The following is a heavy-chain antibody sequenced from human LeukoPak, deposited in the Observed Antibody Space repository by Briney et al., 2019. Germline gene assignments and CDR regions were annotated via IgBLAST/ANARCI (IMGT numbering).Heavy chain of an antibody. CDR1: GFTFNSNT. CDR3: ARAGSCSDTSCYGYDY. J-gene: IGHJ4*02. CDR2: ISSGGSYI. D-gene: IGHD2-2*03. Sequence: GGSLRLSCAASGFTFNSNTMNWVRQAPGKGLEWVSSISSGGSYIYYADSMKGRFTISRDNAKNSLYLQMNSLRGEDTAVYYCARAGSCSDTSCYGYDYWGQGTLVTVSS. V-gene: IGHV3-21*01.